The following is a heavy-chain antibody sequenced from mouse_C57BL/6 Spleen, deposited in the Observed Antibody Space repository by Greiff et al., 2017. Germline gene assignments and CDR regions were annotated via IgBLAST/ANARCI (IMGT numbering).Heavy chain of an antibody. D-gene: IGHD2-3*01. V-gene: IGHV1-50*01. CDR3: ANYDGDPYWYFDV. CDR2: IDPSDSYT. CDR1: GYTFTSYW. J-gene: IGHJ1*03. Sequence: QVQLQQPGAELVKPGASVKLSCKASGYTFTSYWMQWVKQRPGQGLEWIGEIDPSDSYTNYNQKFKGKATLTVDTSSSPAYMQRSSLTSEDSAVYYCANYDGDPYWYFDVWGTGTTVTVSS.